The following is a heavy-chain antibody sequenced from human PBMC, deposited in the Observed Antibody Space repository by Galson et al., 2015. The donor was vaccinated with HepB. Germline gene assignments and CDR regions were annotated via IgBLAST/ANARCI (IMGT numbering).Heavy chain of an antibody. CDR2: ISWNSGSI. CDR1: GFTFDDYA. CDR3: AKDTGLEGAFDY. D-gene: IGHD1-26*01. Sequence: CAASGFTFDDYAMHWVRQAPGKGLEWVSGISWNSGSIGYADSVKGRFTISRDNAKNSLYLQMNSLRAEDTALYYCAKDTGLEGAFDYWGQGTLVTVSS. V-gene: IGHV3-9*01. J-gene: IGHJ4*02.